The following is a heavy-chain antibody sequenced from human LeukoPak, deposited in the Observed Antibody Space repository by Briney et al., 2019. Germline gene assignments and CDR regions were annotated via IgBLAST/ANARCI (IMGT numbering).Heavy chain of an antibody. CDR3: ATTTVAGFSEYFQH. V-gene: IGHV1-2*02. Sequence: ASVKVSCKASGYTFTGYYMHWVRQAPGQGLEWIGWINPNSGGTNYAQKFQGRVTMTRDTSISAAYMELSRLRSDDTAVYYCATTTVAGFSEYFQHWGQGTLVTVSS. CDR1: GYTFTGYY. J-gene: IGHJ1*01. D-gene: IGHD6-19*01. CDR2: INPNSGGT.